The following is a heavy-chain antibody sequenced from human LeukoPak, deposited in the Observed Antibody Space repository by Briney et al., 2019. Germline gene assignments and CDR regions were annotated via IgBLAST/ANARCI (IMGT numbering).Heavy chain of an antibody. CDR2: INPNSGGT. CDR3: ALSLRNEHNWFDP. CDR1: GYTFTSYG. V-gene: IGHV1-18*01. D-gene: IGHD1-1*01. Sequence: ASVKVSCKASGYTFTSYGISWVRQAPGQGLEWMGWINPNSGGTNYAQKFQGRVTMTEDTSTDTAYMELSSLRSEDTAVYYCALSLRNEHNWFDPWGQGTLVTVSS. J-gene: IGHJ5*02.